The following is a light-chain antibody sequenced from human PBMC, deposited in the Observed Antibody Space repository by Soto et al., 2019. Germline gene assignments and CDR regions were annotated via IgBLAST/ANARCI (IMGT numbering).Light chain of an antibody. V-gene: IGKV3-15*01. Sequence: EIVMTQSPATLSVSPGERATLSCRASQSVSSNLAWYQQKPGQAPRLLIYGASTRATGIPARFSGSGSGTDFTLTISSLEPEDFAVYYCQQRYNWPPTFGQGTRLEIK. CDR3: QQRYNWPPT. J-gene: IGKJ5*01. CDR2: GAS. CDR1: QSVSSN.